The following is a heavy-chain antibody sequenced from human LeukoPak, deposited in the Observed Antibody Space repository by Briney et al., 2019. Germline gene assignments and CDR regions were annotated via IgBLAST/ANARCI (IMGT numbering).Heavy chain of an antibody. Sequence: GGSLRLSCAASGFTFSSYAMHWVRQAPGKGLEWVAIISYDGGYHYYGDSVKGRFTISRDNSKNTLYLQMNSLRAEDTAVYYCAKNRGYNYGNDAFDIWGQGTVVTVSS. CDR2: ISYDGGYH. CDR3: AKNRGYNYGNDAFDI. CDR1: GFTFSSYA. J-gene: IGHJ3*02. D-gene: IGHD5-18*01. V-gene: IGHV3-30*18.